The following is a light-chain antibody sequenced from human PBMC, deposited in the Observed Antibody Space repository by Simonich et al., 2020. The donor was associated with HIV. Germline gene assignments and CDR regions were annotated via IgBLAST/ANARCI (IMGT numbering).Light chain of an antibody. Sequence: QSALTQPASVSGSPGQSITISCTGTSSDVGSYNYFSCYKHHPCKAPKLMIYDVSKRSSGVSNRFSGSKSGNTASLTISGLQAEDEADYYCSSYTSSSTLVFGGGTKLTVL. J-gene: IGLJ2*01. CDR2: DVS. V-gene: IGLV2-14*03. CDR1: SSDVGSYNY. CDR3: SSYTSSSTLV.